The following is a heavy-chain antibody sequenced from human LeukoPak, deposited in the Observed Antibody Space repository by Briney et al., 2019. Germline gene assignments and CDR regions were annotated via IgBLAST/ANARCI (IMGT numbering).Heavy chain of an antibody. CDR1: GYSFTSYL. CDR3: ARYYDSSGYLSFDY. V-gene: IGHV5-51*01. D-gene: IGHD3-22*01. J-gene: IGHJ4*02. CDR2: IYPGDSDT. Sequence: GESLKISCKGSGYSFTSYLIGWVRQMPGKSLEWMGIIYPGDSDTKYSPSFQGQVTISSDKSSSTAYLQWSSLKASDTAMYYCARYYDSSGYLSFDYWGQGALVTVSS.